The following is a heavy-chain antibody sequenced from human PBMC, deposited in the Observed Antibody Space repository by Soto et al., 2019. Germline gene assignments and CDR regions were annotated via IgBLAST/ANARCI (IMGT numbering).Heavy chain of an antibody. J-gene: IGHJ4*02. D-gene: IGHD3-22*01. CDR3: ASKNYYDSSDHPYYFVY. Sequence: QVQLVQSGAEVKKPGSSVKVSCQASGGTSSFAINWVRQAPGQGLEWMGGIIPIFGTTKFAQKFQARVTITAAKSTSRADMELSSLRSEDTAVYYCASKNYYDSSDHPYYFVYLGQGTLVTVSS. CDR1: GGTSSFA. CDR2: IIPIFGTT. V-gene: IGHV1-69*06.